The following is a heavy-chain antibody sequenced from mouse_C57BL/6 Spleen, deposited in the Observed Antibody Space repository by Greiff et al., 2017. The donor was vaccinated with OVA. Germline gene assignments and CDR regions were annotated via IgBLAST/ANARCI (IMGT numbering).Heavy chain of an antibody. V-gene: IGHV5-6*02. D-gene: IGHD1-2*01. J-gene: IGHJ1*03. CDR2: ISSGGSYT. Sequence: EVKLEESGGDLVKPGGSLKLSCAASGFTFSSYGMSWVRQTPDKRLEWVATISSGGSYTCYPDSVKGRFTISRDNAKNTLYLQMSSLKSEDTAMYYCARQDYYGRYFDVWGTGTTVTVSS. CDR1: GFTFSSYG. CDR3: ARQDYYGRYFDV.